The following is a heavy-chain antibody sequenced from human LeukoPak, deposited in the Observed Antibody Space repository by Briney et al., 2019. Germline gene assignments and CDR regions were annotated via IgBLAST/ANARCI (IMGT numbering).Heavy chain of an antibody. CDR3: ARDTVTPAHYWYFDL. CDR1: GGTFSSYA. J-gene: IGHJ2*01. V-gene: IGHV1-69*01. D-gene: IGHD4-11*01. Sequence: GASAKVSCKASGGTFSSYAISWVRQAPGQGLEWMGGIIPIFGTANYAQKFQGRVTITADESTSTAYMELSSLRSEDTAVYYCARDTVTPAHYWYFDLWGRGTLVTVSS. CDR2: IIPIFGTA.